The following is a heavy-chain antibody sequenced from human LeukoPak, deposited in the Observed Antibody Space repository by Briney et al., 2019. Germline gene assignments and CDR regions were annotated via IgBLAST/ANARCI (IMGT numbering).Heavy chain of an antibody. CDR2: ISYDGSNK. J-gene: IGHJ5*02. CDR3: VRDRHNGWFDP. D-gene: IGHD2-8*01. CDR1: TSTLSADA. Sequence: PGGSLRLSCAASTSTLSADAMHWVRQAPGKGLEWVAVISYDGSNKYYGDSVKGRFTISSDNSKNTLYLQMNSLRVEDTALYYCVRDRHNGWFDPWGQGTLVTVSS. V-gene: IGHV3-30-3*01.